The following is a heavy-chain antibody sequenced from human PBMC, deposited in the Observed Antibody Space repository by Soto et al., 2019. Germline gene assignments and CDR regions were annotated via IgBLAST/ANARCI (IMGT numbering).Heavy chain of an antibody. Sequence: ASVKVSCRASGYAFSNYGINWVRQAPGQGLEWMGWINANSGFTKYPQKFQGRLTMTTDTSTSTAYMELRSLRSDDTAMYYCARDYYGDPTAVGYWGQGSLVTVSS. CDR2: INANSGFT. V-gene: IGHV1-18*01. CDR1: GYAFSNYG. D-gene: IGHD4-17*01. J-gene: IGHJ4*02. CDR3: ARDYYGDPTAVGY.